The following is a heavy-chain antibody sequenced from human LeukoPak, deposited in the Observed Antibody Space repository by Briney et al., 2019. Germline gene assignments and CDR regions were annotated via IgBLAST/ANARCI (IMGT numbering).Heavy chain of an antibody. D-gene: IGHD6-19*01. CDR1: GFTVSRNY. Sequence: GGSLRLSCAGSGFTVSRNYMTWVRQPPGKGLEWVSVIYSGGTIYYADSVKGRFTISRDNSKNTLFLQMNSLRVEDTAVYYCARDGRAVTSNMDAFDIWGQGTMVTVSS. CDR3: ARDGRAVTSNMDAFDI. J-gene: IGHJ3*02. V-gene: IGHV3-53*01. CDR2: IYSGGTI.